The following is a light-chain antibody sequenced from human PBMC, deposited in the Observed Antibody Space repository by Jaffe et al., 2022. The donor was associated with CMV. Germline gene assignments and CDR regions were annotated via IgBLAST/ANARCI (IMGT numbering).Light chain of an antibody. J-gene: IGLJ1*01. CDR2: EVN. V-gene: IGLV2-23*02. Sequence: QSALTQPASVSGSPGQSITISCTGTSSDVGNYNFVSWYQQHPGKVPKLLIYEVNKRPSGVSPRFSGSKSGSAASLTISGLQDDDEADYYCCSYGGIYNFFVFGVGTKVTVL. CDR3: CSYGGIYNFFV. CDR1: SSDVGNYNF.